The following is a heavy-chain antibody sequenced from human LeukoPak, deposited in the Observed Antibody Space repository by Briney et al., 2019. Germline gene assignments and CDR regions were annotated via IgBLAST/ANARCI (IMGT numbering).Heavy chain of an antibody. Sequence: GGSLRLSCTASGFTFGDYAMSWVRQAPGKGLGWVGFIRSKAYGGTTEYSASVKGRFTISRDDSKSIAYLQMNSLKTEDTAVYYCTRGKVGATPGAFDIWGQGTMVTVSS. CDR2: IRSKAYGGTT. CDR3: TRGKVGATPGAFDI. V-gene: IGHV3-49*04. D-gene: IGHD1-26*01. J-gene: IGHJ3*02. CDR1: GFTFGDYA.